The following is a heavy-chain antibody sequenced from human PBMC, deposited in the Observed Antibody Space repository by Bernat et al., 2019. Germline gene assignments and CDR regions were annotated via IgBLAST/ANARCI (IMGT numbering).Heavy chain of an antibody. CDR3: ARCPQVAPNRGDY. V-gene: IGHV1-18*01. CDR1: GYIFTSYG. D-gene: IGHD2-15*01. Sequence: QVQLVQSGAEVKKPGASVKVSCKASGYIFTSYGISWVRQAPGQGLEWMGWISDDNGETNYAQRLQGRVTMSTDTSTSTAYMELRSLRSDDTAAYYCARCPQVAPNRGDYWGQGTLVTVSS. CDR2: ISDDNGET. J-gene: IGHJ4*01.